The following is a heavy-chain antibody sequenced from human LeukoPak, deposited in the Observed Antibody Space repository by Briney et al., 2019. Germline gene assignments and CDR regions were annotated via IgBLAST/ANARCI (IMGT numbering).Heavy chain of an antibody. J-gene: IGHJ4*02. CDR1: GGSLSDYY. Sequence: SETLSLTCTVYGGSLSDYYWSWIRQPPGKGLEWIGYIYYTGSTNYNPSLRSRVTISVDTSKNQFSLKLSSVTAADTAVYYCARSHGSGSYYNLNDYWGQGTLVTVSS. V-gene: IGHV4-59*01. CDR2: IYYTGST. D-gene: IGHD3-10*01. CDR3: ARSHGSGSYYNLNDY.